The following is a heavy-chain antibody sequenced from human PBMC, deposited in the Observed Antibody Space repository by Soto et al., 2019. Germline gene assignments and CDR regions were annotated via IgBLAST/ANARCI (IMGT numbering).Heavy chain of an antibody. CDR2: ISSSDSTI. J-gene: IGHJ4*02. D-gene: IGHD1-26*01. CDR3: VTDHLNSERFDY. CDR1: GFTFSSYE. Sequence: SLRLSCAASGFTFSSYEMNWVRQAPGKGLEWVSYISSSDSTIYYADSVKGRFTVSRDNAKNSLFLQMNSLRAEDTAVYYCVTDHLNSERFDYWGQGTLVTVSS. V-gene: IGHV3-48*03.